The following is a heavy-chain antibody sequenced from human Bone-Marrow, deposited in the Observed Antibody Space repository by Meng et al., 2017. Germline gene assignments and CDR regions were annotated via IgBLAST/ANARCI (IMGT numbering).Heavy chain of an antibody. J-gene: IGHJ4*02. CDR1: GGSISSYY. D-gene: IGHD3-10*01. V-gene: IGHV4-59*01. Sequence: GSLRLSCTVSGGSISSYYWSWIRQPPGKGLEWIGYIYYSGSTNYNPSLKSRVTISVDTSKNQFSLKPSSVTAADTAVYYCARDSREWFGSPTRDYWGQGTLVTVSS. CDR2: IYYSGST. CDR3: ARDSREWFGSPTRDY.